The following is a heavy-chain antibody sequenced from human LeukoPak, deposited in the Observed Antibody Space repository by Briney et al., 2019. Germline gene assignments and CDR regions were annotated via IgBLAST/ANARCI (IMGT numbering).Heavy chain of an antibody. D-gene: IGHD3-9*01. J-gene: IGHJ4*02. CDR2: IIPIFGTA. CDR3: ATSYFDILTGYRPLSY. V-gene: IGHV1-69*06. CDR1: GGTFSSYA. Sequence: ASVKVSCKASGGTFSSYAISWVRQAPGQGLEWMGGIIPIFGTANYAQKFQGRVTITADKSTSTAYMELSSLRSEDTAMYYCATSYFDILTGYRPLSYWGQGTLVTVSS.